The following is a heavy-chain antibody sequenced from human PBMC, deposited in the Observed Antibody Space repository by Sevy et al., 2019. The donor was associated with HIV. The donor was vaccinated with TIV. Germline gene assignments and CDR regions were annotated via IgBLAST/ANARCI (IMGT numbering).Heavy chain of an antibody. J-gene: IGHJ5*02. Sequence: GGSLRLSCAASGFTFNFHGMHWVRQAPGKGLEWVSFIWYDGSNKYMADSVKVRFTISRDNSMNTLFLQMNSLTVKDTAVYYCARETDNSARWLDPWGQGTLVTVSS. CDR3: ARETDNSARWLDP. CDR2: IWYDGSNK. D-gene: IGHD4-4*01. V-gene: IGHV3-30*02. CDR1: GFTFNFHG.